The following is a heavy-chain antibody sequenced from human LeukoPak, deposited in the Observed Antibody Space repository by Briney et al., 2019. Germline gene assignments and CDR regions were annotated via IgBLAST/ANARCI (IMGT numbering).Heavy chain of an antibody. D-gene: IGHD6-13*01. Sequence: GGSLRLSCAASGFTFSSHSLMWVRQAPGKGLEWVSSISPDSGYIYYADSVKGRFTISRDNAENSLFLQMNSLGVEDTAVYYCAPFSAVTHYYFDYWGQGTLVTVSS. J-gene: IGHJ4*02. CDR2: ISPDSGYI. CDR1: GFTFSSHS. CDR3: APFSAVTHYYFDY. V-gene: IGHV3-21*01.